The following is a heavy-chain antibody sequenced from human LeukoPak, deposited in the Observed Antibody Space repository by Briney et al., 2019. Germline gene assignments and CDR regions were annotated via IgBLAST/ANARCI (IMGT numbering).Heavy chain of an antibody. V-gene: IGHV3-23*01. J-gene: IGHJ6*03. D-gene: IGHD2-2*01. CDR3: ARARVVPAAKAYYMDV. Sequence: GGSLRLSCAASGFTFSTYAMSWVRQAPGKGLEWVSGISGSGGGTYYADSVRGRFTISRDNSKNTLYLQMNSLRAEDTAVYYCARARVVPAAKAYYMDVWGKGTTVTVSS. CDR1: GFTFSTYA. CDR2: ISGSGGGT.